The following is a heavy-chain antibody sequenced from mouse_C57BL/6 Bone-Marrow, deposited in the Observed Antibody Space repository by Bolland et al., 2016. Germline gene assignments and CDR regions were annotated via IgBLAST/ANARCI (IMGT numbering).Heavy chain of an antibody. J-gene: IGHJ3*01. Sequence: IDPSDSYTNYNQKFKGKSTLTVDKSSSTAYMQLSSLTSEDSAVYYCARGTSMDYWGQGTLV. D-gene: IGHD1-1*02. CDR3: ARGTSMDY. V-gene: IGHV1-69*01. CDR2: IDPSDSYT.